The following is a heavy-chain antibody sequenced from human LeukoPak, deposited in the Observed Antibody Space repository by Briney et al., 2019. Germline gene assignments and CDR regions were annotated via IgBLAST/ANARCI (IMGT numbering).Heavy chain of an antibody. Sequence: PSETLSLTCAVYGGSFSGYYWSWIRQPPGKGLEWIGEINHSRSTNYNPSLKSRVTISVDTSKNQFSLKLSSVTAADTAVYYCARAYTPPYGSGSYPPLYYYYYGMDVWGQGTTVTVSS. CDR1: GGSFSGYY. CDR2: INHSRST. D-gene: IGHD3-10*01. CDR3: ARAYTPPYGSGSYPPLYYYYYGMDV. V-gene: IGHV4-34*01. J-gene: IGHJ6*02.